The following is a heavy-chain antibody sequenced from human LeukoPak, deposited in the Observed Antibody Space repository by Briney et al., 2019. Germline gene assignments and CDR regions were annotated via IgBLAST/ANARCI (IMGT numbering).Heavy chain of an antibody. Sequence: GGSLRLSCAASGFTFSSYSMNWVRQAPGKGLEWVSSISSSSSYIYYADSVKGRFTISRDNAKNSLYLQMNSLRAEDTAVYYCARTYDILTGPVDYFDYWGQGTLVTVSS. CDR2: ISSSSSYI. V-gene: IGHV3-21*01. CDR3: ARTYDILTGPVDYFDY. D-gene: IGHD3-9*01. J-gene: IGHJ4*02. CDR1: GFTFSSYS.